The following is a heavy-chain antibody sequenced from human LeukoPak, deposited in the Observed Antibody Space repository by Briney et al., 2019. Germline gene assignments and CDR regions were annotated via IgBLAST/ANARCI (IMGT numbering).Heavy chain of an antibody. Sequence: GGSLRLSCAASGFTFNMYWMTWVRQAPGKGLESVSYINRGGSGKYYVDSVKGRFTVSRDNAKNSLYLQMNSLRAEDTAVYYCARDAGYGGNSDYWGQGTLVTVSS. CDR1: GFTFNMYW. V-gene: IGHV3-7*01. J-gene: IGHJ4*02. CDR3: ARDAGYGGNSDY. CDR2: INRGGSGK. D-gene: IGHD4-23*01.